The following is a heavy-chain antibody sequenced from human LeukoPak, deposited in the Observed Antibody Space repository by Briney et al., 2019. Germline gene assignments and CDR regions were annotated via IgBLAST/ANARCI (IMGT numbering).Heavy chain of an antibody. V-gene: IGHV3-23*01. CDR1: GFTFSSYA. J-gene: IGHJ4*02. D-gene: IGHD1-26*01. CDR3: AKVREQSYYFDY. Sequence: GGSLRLSCAASGFTFSSYAMSWVRQAPGKGLEWVSAISGSGGSTYYADPVKGRFTISRDNPKNTLYLQMNSLRAEDTAVYYCAKVREQSYYFDYWGQGTLVTVSS. CDR2: ISGSGGST.